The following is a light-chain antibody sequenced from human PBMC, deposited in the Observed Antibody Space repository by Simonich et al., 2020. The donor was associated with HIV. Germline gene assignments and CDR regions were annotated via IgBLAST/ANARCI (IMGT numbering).Light chain of an antibody. Sequence: DIVMTQSPDSLAVSLGERATINCKSSQSVLYSSNNKNYLAWYQQKPGPPPKLLIYWASTRESGVPDRFSGSGSGTDFTRTISSLQAEDVAVYYCQQYNNWPTFGGGTKVEIK. J-gene: IGKJ4*01. CDR3: QQYNNWPT. CDR1: QSVLYSSNNKNY. V-gene: IGKV4-1*01. CDR2: WAS.